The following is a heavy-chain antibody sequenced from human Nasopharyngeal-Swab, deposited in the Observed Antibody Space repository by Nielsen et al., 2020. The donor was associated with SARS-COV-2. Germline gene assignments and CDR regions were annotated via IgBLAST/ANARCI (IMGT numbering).Heavy chain of an antibody. V-gene: IGHV3-11*04. CDR1: GFTFSDYY. CDR3: TREGGDTALDY. Sequence: GESLKISCTASGFTFSDYYMSWIRQAPGKGLEWVSYFTSSGFTTYYADSVKGRFTISRDNAKNSLYLQVNSLRAEDTAVYYCTREGGDTALDYWGQGTLVTVPS. CDR2: FTSSGFTT. D-gene: IGHD5-18*01. J-gene: IGHJ4*02.